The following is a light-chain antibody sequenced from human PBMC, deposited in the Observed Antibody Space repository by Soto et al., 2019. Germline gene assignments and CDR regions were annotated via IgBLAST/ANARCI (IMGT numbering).Light chain of an antibody. CDR2: KAS. Sequence: DIQMTQAPSTLSASVGDRVTITCRASQSTSSWLAWYHQRPGEAPKLLIYKASSLESGVPSRFSVSGSGTEFTLTISSLQPDDLGTYYCQQYNSYSLFGPGTKVDIK. CDR3: QQYNSYSL. CDR1: QSTSSW. V-gene: IGKV1-5*03. J-gene: IGKJ3*01.